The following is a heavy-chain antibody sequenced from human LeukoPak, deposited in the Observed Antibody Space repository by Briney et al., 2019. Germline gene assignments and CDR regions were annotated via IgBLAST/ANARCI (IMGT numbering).Heavy chain of an antibody. CDR1: GFTFSSYA. V-gene: IGHV3-23*01. CDR2: ISGSGGST. Sequence: GGSLRLSCAASGFTFSSYAMSWVRQAPGKGLEWVSAISGSGGSTYYADSVEGRFTISRDNSKNTLYLQMNSLRAEDTAVYYCAKALGYCSGGSCYSRRQNYYYGMDVWGQGTTVTVSS. D-gene: IGHD2-15*01. CDR3: AKALGYCSGGSCYSRRQNYYYGMDV. J-gene: IGHJ6*02.